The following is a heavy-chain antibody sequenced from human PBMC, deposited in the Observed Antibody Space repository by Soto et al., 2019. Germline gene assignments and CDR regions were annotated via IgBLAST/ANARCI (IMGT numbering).Heavy chain of an antibody. CDR2: INHSGST. CDR1: GGSFSGYY. Sequence: TSETLSLTCAVYGGSFSGYYWSWIRQPPGKGLEWIGEINHSGSTNYNPSLKSRVTISVDTSKNQFSLKLSSVTAADTAVYYCARRRPARLRYFDWLPSNWFDPWGQGTLVTVSS. D-gene: IGHD3-9*01. J-gene: IGHJ5*02. V-gene: IGHV4-34*01. CDR3: ARRRPARLRYFDWLPSNWFDP.